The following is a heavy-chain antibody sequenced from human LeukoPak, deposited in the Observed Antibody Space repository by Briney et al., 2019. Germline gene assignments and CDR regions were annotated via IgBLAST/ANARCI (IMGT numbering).Heavy chain of an antibody. CDR2: ISGSGSST. J-gene: IGHJ4*02. CDR1: GFTFSSYA. Sequence: PGGSLRLSCAASGFTFSSYAMSWVRQAPGKGLEWVSVISGSGSSTYYADSVKGRFTISRDNSKNTLYLQMNSLRAEDTAVYYCARDNAPYTSSSSGLGLFDYWGQGTLVTVSS. D-gene: IGHD6-6*01. V-gene: IGHV3-23*01. CDR3: ARDNAPYTSSSSGLGLFDY.